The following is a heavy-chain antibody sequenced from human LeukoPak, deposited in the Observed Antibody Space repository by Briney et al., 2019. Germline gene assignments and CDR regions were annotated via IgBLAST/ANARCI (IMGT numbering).Heavy chain of an antibody. D-gene: IGHD2-2*02. Sequence: GGSLRLSCAASGFTFSSYAMHWVRQAPGKGLEWVAVISYDGSNKYYADSVKGRFTISRDNSKNTLYLQMNSLRAEDTAVYYCARVVVPAAIGSQPLDYWGQGTLVTVSS. CDR3: ARVVVPAAIGSQPLDY. CDR1: GFTFSSYA. CDR2: ISYDGSNK. J-gene: IGHJ4*02. V-gene: IGHV3-30-3*01.